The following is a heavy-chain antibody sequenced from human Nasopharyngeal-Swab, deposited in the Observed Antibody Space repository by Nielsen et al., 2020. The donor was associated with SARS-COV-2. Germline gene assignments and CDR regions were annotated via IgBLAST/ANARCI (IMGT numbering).Heavy chain of an antibody. CDR2: INPNSGGT. J-gene: IGHJ6*02. Sequence: ASVKVSCKASGGTFSSYAISWVRQAPGQGLEWMGRINPNSGGTNYAQKFQGRVTMTRDTSISTAYMELSRLRSDDTAVYYCARDRGYGSGSYRPYYGMDVWGQGTTVTVSS. CDR3: ARDRGYGSGSYRPYYGMDV. D-gene: IGHD3-10*01. V-gene: IGHV1-2*06. CDR1: GGTFSSYA.